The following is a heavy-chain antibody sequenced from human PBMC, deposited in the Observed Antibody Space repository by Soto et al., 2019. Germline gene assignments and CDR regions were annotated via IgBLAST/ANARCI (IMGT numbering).Heavy chain of an antibody. CDR2: IDPSDSYT. D-gene: IGHD1-1*01. V-gene: IGHV5-10-1*01. CDR3: ASGTGTANYYGMDI. Sequence: GESLKISCKGSGDSFTSYWISWVRQMPGKGLEWMGRIDPSDSYTNYNPSLRSRVTMSVDTSKNQFSLKLSSVTAADTAVYYCASGTGTANYYGMDIWGQGTTVTVSS. J-gene: IGHJ6*02. CDR1: GDSFTSYW.